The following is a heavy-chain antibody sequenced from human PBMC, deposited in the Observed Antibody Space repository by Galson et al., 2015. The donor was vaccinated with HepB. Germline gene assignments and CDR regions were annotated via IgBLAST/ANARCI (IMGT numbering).Heavy chain of an antibody. V-gene: IGHV1-46*01. CDR2: INPSGGST. D-gene: IGHD3-10*01. J-gene: IGHJ5*02. Sequence: SVKVSCKASGYTFTSYYMHWVRQAPGQGLEWMGIINPSGGSTSYAQKFQGRITMTRDTSTSTVYMELSSLRSEDTAVYYCALYGSGSYYWFDPWGQGTLVTVSS. CDR1: GYTFTSYY. CDR3: ALYGSGSYYWFDP.